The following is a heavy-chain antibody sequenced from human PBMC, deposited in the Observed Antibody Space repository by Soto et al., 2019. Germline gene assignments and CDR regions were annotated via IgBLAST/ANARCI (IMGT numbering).Heavy chain of an antibody. J-gene: IGHJ5*02. CDR2: ISSTTNYI. CDR1: GFTFTRYS. D-gene: IGHD3-10*01. V-gene: IGHV3-21*04. Sequence: EVQLVESGGGLVKPGGSLRLSCAASGFTFTRYSMNWVRQAPGKGLEWVSSISSTTNYIYYGDSMKGRFTISRDNAKNSLYLEMNSLRSEDTAVYYCARAAGRFGELFWFDPWGQGTLVSVSS. CDR3: ARAAGRFGELFWFDP.